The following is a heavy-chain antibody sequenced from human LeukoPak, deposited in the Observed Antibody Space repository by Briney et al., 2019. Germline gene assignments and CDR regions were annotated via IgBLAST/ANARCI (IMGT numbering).Heavy chain of an antibody. V-gene: IGHV3-20*04. CDR2: INWNGGST. Sequence: GGSLRLSCVASGFTFDDYGMIWVRHAPGKGLEWVPGINWNGGSTGYADFVKGRFTISRDDAKNSLFLQMNSLRAEDTAFYYCARKASYSSSAYNPHYFDYWGQGALVTVSS. D-gene: IGHD6-6*01. CDR3: ARKASYSSSAYNPHYFDY. J-gene: IGHJ4*02. CDR1: GFTFDDYG.